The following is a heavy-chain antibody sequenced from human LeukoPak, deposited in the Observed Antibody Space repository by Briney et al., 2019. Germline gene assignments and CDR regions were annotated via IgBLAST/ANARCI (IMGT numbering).Heavy chain of an antibody. Sequence: ASVKVSCKASGGTFSSYAISWVRQAPGHGLEWMGGIIPIFGTANYAQKFQGRVTITTDESTSTAYMELSSLRSEDTAVYYCARGIRVFGVPYDMDVWGKGTTVTVSS. J-gene: IGHJ6*03. CDR3: ARGIRVFGVPYDMDV. D-gene: IGHD3-3*01. CDR2: IIPIFGTA. V-gene: IGHV1-69*05. CDR1: GGTFSSYA.